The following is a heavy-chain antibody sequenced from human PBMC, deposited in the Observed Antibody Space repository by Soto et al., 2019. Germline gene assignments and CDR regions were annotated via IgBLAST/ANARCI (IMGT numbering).Heavy chain of an antibody. Sequence: QVQLVQSGAEVKKPGASVKVSCKASGYTFTNFGISWVRQAPGQGLEWMGWISAYNGNTNYAQNFQCRVTMTTDTSTSTASMELRSLRSDDTAVYYCERGGTTIDYWGHGTLVTVSS. J-gene: IGHJ4*01. D-gene: IGHD4-17*01. CDR3: ERGGTTIDY. V-gene: IGHV1-18*01. CDR1: GYTFTNFG. CDR2: ISAYNGNT.